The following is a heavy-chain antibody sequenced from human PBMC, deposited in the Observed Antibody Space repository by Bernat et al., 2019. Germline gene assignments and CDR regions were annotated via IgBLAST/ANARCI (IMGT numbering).Heavy chain of an antibody. J-gene: IGHJ6*02. CDR2: IYYSGST. CDR1: GGSISSYH. Sequence: QVQLQESGPGLVKPSETLSLTCTVSGGSISSYHWSWIRQPPGKGLEWIGYIYYSGSTNYNPSLKSRVTISVDTSKNQFSLKLSSVTAADTAVYYCARDRTRYYYYYGMDVWGQGTTVTVSS. V-gene: IGHV4-59*01. CDR3: ARDRTRYYYYYGMDV. D-gene: IGHD3/OR15-3a*01.